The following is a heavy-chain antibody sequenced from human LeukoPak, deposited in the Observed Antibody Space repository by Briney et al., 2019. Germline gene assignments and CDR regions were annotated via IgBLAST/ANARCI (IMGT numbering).Heavy chain of an antibody. CDR3: ARGIAAAGRRIPRSYYFDY. CDR2: INHSGST. CDR1: GGSISSSSYY. V-gene: IGHV4-39*07. Sequence: SETLSLTCTVSGGSISSSSYYWGWIRQPPGKGLEWIGEINHSGSTNYNPSLKSRVTISVDTSKNQFSLKLSSVTAADTAVYYCARGIAAAGRRIPRSYYFDYWGQGTLVTVSS. D-gene: IGHD6-13*01. J-gene: IGHJ4*02.